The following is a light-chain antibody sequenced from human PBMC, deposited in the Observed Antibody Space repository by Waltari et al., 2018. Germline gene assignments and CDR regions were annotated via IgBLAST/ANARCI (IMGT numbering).Light chain of an antibody. CDR1: SSIIGSNT. CDR2: SNN. V-gene: IGLV1-44*01. Sequence: QSVLTQPPSASGTPGQRVIISCSGSSSIIGSNTVNWYQQLPGTAPKVLVYSNNQRPSGVPARFSGSKSATSASLAISGLQSEDEADYYCAAWDDSLNGFVFGTGTRFTVL. CDR3: AAWDDSLNGFV. J-gene: IGLJ1*01.